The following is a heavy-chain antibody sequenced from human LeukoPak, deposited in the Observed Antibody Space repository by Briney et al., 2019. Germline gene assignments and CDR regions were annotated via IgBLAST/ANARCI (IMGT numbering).Heavy chain of an antibody. D-gene: IGHD3-22*01. CDR1: GFTFSDYY. CDR3: ARELGNSYDSRGSYYYYYYMDV. Sequence: GGSLRLSCAASGFTFSDYYMSWIRQAPGKGLEWLSYISKNGKTIYYADSVKGRFTISRDNAKKSVYLQMNSLRAEDTAVYYCARELGNSYDSRGSYYYYYYMDVWGKGTTVTVSS. V-gene: IGHV3-11*01. CDR2: ISKNGKTI. J-gene: IGHJ6*03.